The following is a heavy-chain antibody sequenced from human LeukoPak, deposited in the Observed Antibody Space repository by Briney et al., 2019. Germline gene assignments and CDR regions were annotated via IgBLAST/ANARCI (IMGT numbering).Heavy chain of an antibody. CDR3: ARGLRSDY. V-gene: IGHV1-8*01. J-gene: IGHJ4*02. CDR1: GYTFSNYD. Sequence: GASVKVSCKASGYTFSNYDINWVRQAPGQGLEWMGWMNPNSGRRVYAQKFQGRVTMTRNSSINTAYMELTSLRSDDTAVYYCARGLRSDYWGQGGLVTASS. D-gene: IGHD3-16*02. CDR2: MNPNSGRR.